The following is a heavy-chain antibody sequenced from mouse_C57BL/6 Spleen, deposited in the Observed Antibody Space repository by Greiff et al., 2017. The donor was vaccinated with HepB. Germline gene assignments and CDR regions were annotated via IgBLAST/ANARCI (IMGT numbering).Heavy chain of an antibody. CDR2: IDPSDSET. V-gene: IGHV1-52*01. Sequence: QVQLKQPGAELVRPGSSVKLSCKASGYTFTSYWMHWVKQRPIQGLEWIGNIDPSDSETHYNQKFKDKATLTVDKSSSTAYMQLSSLTSEDSAVYYCARGAYSNPSMDYWGQGTSVTVSS. D-gene: IGHD2-5*01. CDR1: GYTFTSYW. J-gene: IGHJ4*01. CDR3: ARGAYSNPSMDY.